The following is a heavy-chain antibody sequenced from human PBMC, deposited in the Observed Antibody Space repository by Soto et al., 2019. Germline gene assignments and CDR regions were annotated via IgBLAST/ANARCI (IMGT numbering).Heavy chain of an antibody. V-gene: IGHV3-33*01. CDR3: ARYNSGHSDY. D-gene: IGHD1-26*01. J-gene: IGHJ4*02. CDR1: GFTFRNYG. CDR2: IWFDGSEI. Sequence: QVYLVQSGGGVVQPGRSLRLPCAASGFTFRNYGMHWVRQAPGRGLEWVAVIWFDGSEIYYADSVKGRFTISRDNSNSALFLQMDYLRAEDTAMYYCARYNSGHSDYWGQGTPVTVSS.